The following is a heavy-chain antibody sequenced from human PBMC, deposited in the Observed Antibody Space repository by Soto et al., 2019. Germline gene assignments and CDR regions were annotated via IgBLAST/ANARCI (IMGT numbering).Heavy chain of an antibody. CDR2: IYPGDSDT. CDR1: GYSFTSYW. D-gene: IGHD3-10*01. J-gene: IGHJ3*02. V-gene: IGHV5-51*01. Sequence: PGESLKISCKGSGYSFTSYWIGWVRQMPGKGLEWMGIIYPGDSDTRYSPSFQGQVTISADKSISTAYLQWSSLKASDTAMYYCARRAMVRGANTPNDAFDIWGQGTMFTVSS. CDR3: ARRAMVRGANTPNDAFDI.